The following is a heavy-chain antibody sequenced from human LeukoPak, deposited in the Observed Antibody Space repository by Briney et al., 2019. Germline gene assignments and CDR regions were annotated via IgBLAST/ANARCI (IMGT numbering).Heavy chain of an antibody. J-gene: IGHJ5*02. Sequence: GSSVKVSCKASGGTFSSYAISWVRQAPGQGLEWMGRIIPIFGIANYAQKFQGRVTITADKSTSTAYMELSSLRSEDTAMYYCARVYYYGSGSYYSMNWFDPWGQGTLVTVSS. V-gene: IGHV1-69*04. CDR3: ARVYYYGSGSYYSMNWFDP. CDR2: IIPIFGIA. D-gene: IGHD3-10*01. CDR1: GGTFSSYA.